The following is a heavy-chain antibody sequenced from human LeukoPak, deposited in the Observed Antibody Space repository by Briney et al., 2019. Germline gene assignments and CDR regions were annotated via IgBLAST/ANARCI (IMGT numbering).Heavy chain of an antibody. J-gene: IGHJ4*02. Sequence: PGGPLRLSCAASGFTFSDHYMDGLRQAPGKGVEWVGRTRNKANRYTTEYAVSVKGRLTISRDYSKNSLYLQMTSLKPEDTAVYYCARASMRASPYYFDYSGQGTLVTVSS. CDR1: GFTFSDHY. V-gene: IGHV3-72*01. CDR3: ARASMRASPYYFDY. CDR2: TRNKANRYTT.